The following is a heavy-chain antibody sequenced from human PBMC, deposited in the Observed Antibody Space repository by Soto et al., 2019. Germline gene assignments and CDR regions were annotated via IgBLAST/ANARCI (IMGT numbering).Heavy chain of an antibody. CDR2: ISAYNGNT. J-gene: IGHJ5*02. V-gene: IGHV1-18*01. CDR3: ARDWDSSGWYGWFDT. D-gene: IGHD6-19*01. CDR1: CYTFTSYG. Sequence: ASVKVSCKAXCYTFTSYGISSLRQSPGQGLECIGWISAYNGNTNYAQKLQGGVTMTTDTSTSTAYMELRSLRSDDTAVYYCARDWDSSGWYGWFDTWGQGTLVTVSS.